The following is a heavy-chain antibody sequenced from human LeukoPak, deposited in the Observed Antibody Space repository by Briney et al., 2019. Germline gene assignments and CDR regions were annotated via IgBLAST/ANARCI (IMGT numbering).Heavy chain of an antibody. D-gene: IGHD3-10*01. V-gene: IGHV3-72*01. J-gene: IGHJ6*02. Sequence: GGSLRLSCAASGFTFSDHYMDWVRQAPGKGLDWVGRSRNKANSYTTEYAASVKGRFTISRDDSKNSLYLQMNSLKTEDTAVCYCARGLRAGYVYHGMDVWGQGTTVTVSS. CDR3: ARGLRAGYVYHGMDV. CDR2: SRNKANSYTT. CDR1: GFTFSDHY.